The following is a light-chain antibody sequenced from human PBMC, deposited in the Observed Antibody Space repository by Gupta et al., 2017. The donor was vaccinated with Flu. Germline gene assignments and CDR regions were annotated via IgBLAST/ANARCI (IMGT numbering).Light chain of an antibody. CDR2: GAS. J-gene: IGKJ1*01. CDR1: QSVADY. V-gene: IGKV3D-15*01. CDR3: QQYDNWPQT. Sequence: PASLSVSPGERVTLSCRASQSVADYLAWYQQKPGQAPRLLIYGASTRATGIPTRFSGSGSETEFTLTISSLQSEDFAVYYCQQYDNWPQTFGQGTKVEV.